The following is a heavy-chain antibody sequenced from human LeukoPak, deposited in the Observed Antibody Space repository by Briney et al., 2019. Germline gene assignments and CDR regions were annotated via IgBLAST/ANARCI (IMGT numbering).Heavy chain of an antibody. CDR3: ASAYSGSYFQFDQ. D-gene: IGHD1-26*01. J-gene: IGHJ4*02. V-gene: IGHV3-49*05. CDR1: GFTFGDYA. Sequence: KAGGSLRLSCTASGFTFGDYAMSWFRQTPGKGLEWVGFIRSKAYGGTTEYAASVKGRFAISRDDSKSIAYLQMNSLKTEDTAMYYCASAYSGSYFQFDQWGQGTLVTVSS. CDR2: IRSKAYGGTT.